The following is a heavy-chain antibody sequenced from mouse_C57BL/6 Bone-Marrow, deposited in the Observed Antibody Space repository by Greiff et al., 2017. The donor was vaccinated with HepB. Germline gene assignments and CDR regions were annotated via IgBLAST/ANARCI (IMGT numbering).Heavy chain of an antibody. D-gene: IGHD1-1*01. CDR3: ARREGYGSSPSYWYFDV. Sequence: EVKLVESGGGLVQPGESLKLSCESYEYAFPSHDMSWVRKTPEKRLELVAAINSDGGSTYYPDTMERRFIISRDNTEKTLYLQMSSLRSEDTALYDCARREGYGSSPSYWYFDVWGTGTTVTVSS. CDR2: INSDGGST. V-gene: IGHV5-2*03. J-gene: IGHJ1*03. CDR1: EYAFPSHD.